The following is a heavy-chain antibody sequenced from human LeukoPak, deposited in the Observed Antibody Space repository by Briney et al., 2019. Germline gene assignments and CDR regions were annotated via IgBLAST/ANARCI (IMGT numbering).Heavy chain of an antibody. CDR1: GFTVSSNY. Sequence: PGGSLRLSCAASGFTVSSNYMSWVRQAPREGLVGGLVIYSGGSRYYADPVKGRFTISRDNSKKKLYFPMKSPRAGDTAVYYCWRYHYYDSSGYHDAFDIWGQGTMVTVPS. CDR3: WRYHYYDSSGYHDAFDI. J-gene: IGHJ3*02. D-gene: IGHD3-22*01. V-gene: IGHV3-53*01. CDR2: IYSGGSR.